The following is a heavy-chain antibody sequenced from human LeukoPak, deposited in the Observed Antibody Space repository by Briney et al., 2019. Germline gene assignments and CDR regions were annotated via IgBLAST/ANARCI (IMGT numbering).Heavy chain of an antibody. D-gene: IGHD4-17*01. CDR2: IWYDGSNK. J-gene: IGHJ6*02. Sequence: GGSLRLSCAASGFTFSSYGMHWVRQAPGKGLEWVAVIWYDGSNKYYADSVKGRFTISRDNSKNTLYLQMNSLRAEDTAVYYCARDGHYGDYRTYYYYGMDVWGQGTTVTVSS. CDR1: GFTFSSYG. V-gene: IGHV3-33*01. CDR3: ARDGHYGDYRTYYYYGMDV.